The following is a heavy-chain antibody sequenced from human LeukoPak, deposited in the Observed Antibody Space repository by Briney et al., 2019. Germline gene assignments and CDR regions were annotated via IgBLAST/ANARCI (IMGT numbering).Heavy chain of an antibody. CDR2: IYYSGST. CDR3: AREAVVAAWFDP. CDR1: GGSISSGGYY. Sequence: SETLSLTCAVSGGSISSGGYYWSWIRQHPGKGLEWIGYIYYSGSTYYNPSLKSRVTISVDTSKNQFSLKLSSVTAADTAVYYCAREAVVAAWFDPWGQGTLVTVSS. J-gene: IGHJ5*02. V-gene: IGHV4-31*11. D-gene: IGHD2-15*01.